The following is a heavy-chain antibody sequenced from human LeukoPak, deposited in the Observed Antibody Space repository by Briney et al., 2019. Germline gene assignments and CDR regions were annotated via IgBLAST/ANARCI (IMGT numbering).Heavy chain of an antibody. Sequence: SETLSLTCIVSGGSISSSSYYWTWVRQPPGKGLEWIGSMYFSGSTYYNAALKIRLTISVDTSKNQFSLKLSSVTAADTAVYYCARKAPFDSSGYYYWYFDLWGRGTLVTVSS. CDR2: MYFSGST. D-gene: IGHD3-22*01. V-gene: IGHV4-39*07. CDR3: ARKAPFDSSGYYYWYFDL. CDR1: GGSISSSSYY. J-gene: IGHJ2*01.